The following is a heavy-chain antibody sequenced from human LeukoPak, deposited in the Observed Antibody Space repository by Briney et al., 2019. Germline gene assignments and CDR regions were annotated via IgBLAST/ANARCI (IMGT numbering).Heavy chain of an antibody. Sequence: GSPRLSCAASGLTVGINYISWVRQAPGKGLEWVSFMYADGSTDYADSVKCRFTISRDNSKNTLYLQMNTLRAEDTAIYYCARDRYRSGSMDVWGQGTTVPVS. V-gene: IGHV3-53*01. CDR2: MYADGST. CDR3: ARDRYRSGSMDV. D-gene: IGHD6-19*01. CDR1: GLTVGINY. J-gene: IGHJ6*02.